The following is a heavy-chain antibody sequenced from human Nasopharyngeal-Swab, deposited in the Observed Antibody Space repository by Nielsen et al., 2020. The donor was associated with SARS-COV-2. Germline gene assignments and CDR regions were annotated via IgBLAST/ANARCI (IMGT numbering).Heavy chain of an antibody. V-gene: IGHV1-18*01. D-gene: IGHD5-24*01. J-gene: IGHJ6*02. CDR1: GYTFSTYG. CDR2: INAYNDNT. CDR3: ARVGDGFNYRYYYYYDMDV. Sequence: ASVKVSCKASGYTFSTYGITWVRQPPGQRLEWMGWINAYNDNTNYVQKLQGRVTMTTDTSRSTAYMELSSLRSDDTAVYYCARVGDGFNYRYYYYYDMDVWGQGTTVTVSS.